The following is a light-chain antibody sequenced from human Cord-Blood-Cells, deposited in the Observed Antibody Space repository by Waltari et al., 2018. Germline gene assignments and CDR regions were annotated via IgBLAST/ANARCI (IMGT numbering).Light chain of an antibody. J-gene: IGLJ2*01. CDR3: SSYTSSSTLV. V-gene: IGLV2-14*01. CDR1: SSDVGGYNY. Sequence: QSALPQPASVSRSPGQSITISCTGTSSDVGGYNYVSWYQQHPGKAPKLMIYDVSNRPSGVSNRFSGSKSGNTASLTISGLQAEDEADYYCSSYTSSSTLVFGGGTKLTVL. CDR2: DVS.